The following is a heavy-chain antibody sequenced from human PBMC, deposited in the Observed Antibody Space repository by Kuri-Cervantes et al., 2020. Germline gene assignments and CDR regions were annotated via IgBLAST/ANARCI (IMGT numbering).Heavy chain of an antibody. Sequence: SVKVSCKASGYTFTSYGISWVRQAPGQGLEWMGGIIPIFGTANYAQKFQGRVTITADKSTSTAYMELSSLRSEDTAVYYCARKNYGSGSRGYYFDYWGQGTLVTVSS. CDR2: IIPIFGTA. CDR3: ARKNYGSGSRGYYFDY. D-gene: IGHD3-10*01. J-gene: IGHJ4*02. V-gene: IGHV1-69*06. CDR1: GYTFTSYG.